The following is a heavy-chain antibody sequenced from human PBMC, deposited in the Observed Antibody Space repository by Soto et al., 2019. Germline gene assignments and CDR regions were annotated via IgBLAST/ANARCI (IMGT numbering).Heavy chain of an antibody. Sequence: QVQLVQSGAEVKKPGSSVKVSCKASGGTFSSYAISWVRQAPGQGLEWMGGIIPIFGTANYAQKFQGRVTITADESTSXAXXELSSLRSEETAVYYCARVAYYYDRRGDYYRYFDLWGRGTLVTVSS. CDR3: ARVAYYYDRRGDYYRYFDL. CDR1: GGTFSSYA. CDR2: IIPIFGTA. V-gene: IGHV1-69*12. D-gene: IGHD3-22*01. J-gene: IGHJ2*01.